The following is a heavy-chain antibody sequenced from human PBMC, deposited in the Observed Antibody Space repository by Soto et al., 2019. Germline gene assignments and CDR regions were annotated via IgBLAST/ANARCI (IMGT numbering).Heavy chain of an antibody. CDR3: ARGVGGYCSSTSCYTYYFDY. Sequence: PSETLSLTCTVSGGSISSYYWSWIRQPPGKGLEWIGYIYYSGSTNYNPSLKSRVTISVDTSKNQFSLKLSSVTAADTAVYYCARGVGGYCSSTSCYTYYFDYWGQGTLVTVPQ. CDR2: IYYSGST. D-gene: IGHD2-2*02. J-gene: IGHJ4*02. CDR1: GGSISSYY. V-gene: IGHV4-59*01.